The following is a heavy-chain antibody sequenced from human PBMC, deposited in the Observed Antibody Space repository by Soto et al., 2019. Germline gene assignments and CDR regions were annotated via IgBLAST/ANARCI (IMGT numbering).Heavy chain of an antibody. J-gene: IGHJ4*02. V-gene: IGHV1-69*02. CDR2: IIPILGIA. Sequence: QVQLVQSGAEVKKPGSSVKVSCKASGGTFSSYTISWVRQAPGQGLEWMGRIIPILGIANYAQKFQGRVTITADQSTSTAYMELSSLRSEDTAVYYCASHPLGYCSGGSCYSIDYWGQGTLVTVSS. D-gene: IGHD2-15*01. CDR1: GGTFSSYT. CDR3: ASHPLGYCSGGSCYSIDY.